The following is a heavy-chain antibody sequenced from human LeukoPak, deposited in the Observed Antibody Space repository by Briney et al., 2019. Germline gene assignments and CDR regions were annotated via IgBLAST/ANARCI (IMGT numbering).Heavy chain of an antibody. D-gene: IGHD3-3*01. CDR3: AREGITIFGVVPNWFDP. CDR2: VYYSGST. Sequence: PSETLSLTCTVSGGSISSSSYYWGWIRQPPGKGLEWIGSVYYSGSTYYNPSLKSRVTISVDTSKNQFSLKLSSVTAADTAVYYCAREGITIFGVVPNWFDPWGQGTLVTVSS. CDR1: GGSISSSSYY. V-gene: IGHV4-39*07. J-gene: IGHJ5*02.